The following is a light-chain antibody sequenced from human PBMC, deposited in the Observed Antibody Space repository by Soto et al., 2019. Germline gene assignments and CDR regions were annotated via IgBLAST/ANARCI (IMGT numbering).Light chain of an antibody. J-gene: IGKJ5*01. V-gene: IGKV1-39*01. CDR3: QQGSTTPIT. CDR1: QNISNY. Sequence: DIDMTRSIASLSSSVRVRVTVSCQASQNISNYLNWYQQKPGKAPKLLIYEASSLQSGVPSRFNASGSGTDFTLSISSLQPEDFSTYYCQQGSTTPITFGLGTRLEI. CDR2: EAS.